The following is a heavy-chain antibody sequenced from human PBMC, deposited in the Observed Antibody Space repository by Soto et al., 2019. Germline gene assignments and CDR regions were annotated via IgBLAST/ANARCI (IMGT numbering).Heavy chain of an antibody. CDR2: ISSSSSYI. CDR3: ARAPYYYDSSGYWAY. CDR1: GFTFSSYS. V-gene: IGHV3-21*01. J-gene: IGHJ4*02. D-gene: IGHD3-22*01. Sequence: GGSLRLSCAASGFTFSSYSMDWVRQAPGKGLEWVSSISSSSSYIYYADSVKGRFTISRDNAKNSLYLQMNSLRAEDTAVYYCARAPYYYDSSGYWAYWGQGTLVTVSS.